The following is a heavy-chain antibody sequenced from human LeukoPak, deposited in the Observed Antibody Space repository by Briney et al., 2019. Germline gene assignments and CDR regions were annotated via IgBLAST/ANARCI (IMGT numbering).Heavy chain of an antibody. V-gene: IGHV4-34*01. D-gene: IGHD4-17*01. CDR2: INHSGST. Sequence: SETLSLTCGVYGGSFSDYYWSWIRQPPGKGLEWIGEINHSGSTNYNPSLKSRVTISVDTSKSQVSLKLSSVTAADTAVYYCARSLSVTTGGYFDYWGQGTLVTVSS. J-gene: IGHJ4*02. CDR1: GGSFSDYY. CDR3: ARSLSVTTGGYFDY.